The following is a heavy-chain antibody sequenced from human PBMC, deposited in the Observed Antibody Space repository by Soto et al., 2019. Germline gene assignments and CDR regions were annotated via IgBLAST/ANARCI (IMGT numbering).Heavy chain of an antibody. Sequence: SETLSLTCTVSGGSISSYYWSWIRQPAGKGLEWIGRIYTSGSTNYNPSLKSRVTMSVDTSKNQFSLKLSSVTAADTAVYYCASVVYSNYWTPNWFHPWGQGTLVTVFS. CDR2: IYTSGST. CDR3: ASVVYSNYWTPNWFHP. J-gene: IGHJ5*02. V-gene: IGHV4-4*07. D-gene: IGHD4-4*01. CDR1: GGSISSYY.